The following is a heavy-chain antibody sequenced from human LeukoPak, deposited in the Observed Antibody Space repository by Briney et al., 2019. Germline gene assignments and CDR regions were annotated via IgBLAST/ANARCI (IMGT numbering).Heavy chain of an antibody. J-gene: IGHJ5*02. Sequence: SETLSLTCAVSGYSISSGYYWGWIRPPPGKGLEWIGSVYHSGTTYYNPSLKSRVTISIGTSKNQFSLNLSSVTAADTAVYYCARLPYYYGSGSWFDPWGQGTLVTVSS. CDR1: GYSISSGYY. D-gene: IGHD3-10*01. V-gene: IGHV4-38-2*01. CDR3: ARLPYYYGSGSWFDP. CDR2: VYHSGTT.